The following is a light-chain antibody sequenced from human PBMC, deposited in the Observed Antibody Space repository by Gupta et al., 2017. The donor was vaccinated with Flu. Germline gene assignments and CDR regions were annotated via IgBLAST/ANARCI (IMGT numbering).Light chain of an antibody. Sequence: SYVLTQSPSVSVAPGQTARITCGRNNIGSKSVHWYQQKPGQAPVLVVYDDSDRPSGIPERFSGSNSGNTATLTISRVEGGDEADYYCQVWDGSSGHPRVFGGGTKLTVL. CDR1: NIGSKS. CDR2: DDS. J-gene: IGLJ3*02. CDR3: QVWDGSSGHPRV. V-gene: IGLV3-21*02.